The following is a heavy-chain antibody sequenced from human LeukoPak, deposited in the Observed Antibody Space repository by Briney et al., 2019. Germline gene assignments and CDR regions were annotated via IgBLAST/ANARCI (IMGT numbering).Heavy chain of an antibody. CDR2: ISGSGGST. D-gene: IGHD3-3*01. CDR1: GFTFSSDG. J-gene: IGHJ4*02. V-gene: IGHV3-23*01. Sequence: GGSLRPSCAVSGFTFSSDGMSWVRQAPGQGLEWVSAISGSGGSTYYADSVKGRFTISRDNSKNTLYLQMNSLRAEDTAVYYCAKDRITIFGVVIIAPDFDYWGQGTLVTVSS. CDR3: AKDRITIFGVVIIAPDFDY.